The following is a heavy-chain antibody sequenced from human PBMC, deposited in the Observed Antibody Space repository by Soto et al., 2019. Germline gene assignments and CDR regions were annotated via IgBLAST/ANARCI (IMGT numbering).Heavy chain of an antibody. D-gene: IGHD3-10*01. CDR3: ARDSPLWDSGEFIRFDP. CDR1: GGSISSGGYY. Sequence: PSETLSLTCTVSGGSISSGGYYWSWIRQHPGKGLEWIGYIYYSGSTYYNPSLKSRVTISVDTSKNQFSLKLSSVTAADTAVYYCARDSPLWDSGEFIRFDPWGQGTLVTVSS. CDR2: IYYSGST. V-gene: IGHV4-31*03. J-gene: IGHJ5*02.